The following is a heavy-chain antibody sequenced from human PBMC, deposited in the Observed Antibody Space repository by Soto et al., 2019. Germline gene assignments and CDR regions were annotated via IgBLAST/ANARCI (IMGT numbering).Heavy chain of an antibody. J-gene: IGHJ5*02. CDR3: ARERGEWFGDLLPHGWFDH. CDR1: GGSMSDYY. D-gene: IGHD3-10*01. Sequence: XETLSLTCTVSGGSMSDYYWSWIRQPPGKGLDWIGYILYTGYTNYNPSLKSRITISIDTTRNQFSLRLSSVTAADTAVYYCARERGEWFGDLLPHGWFDHWSQGTLATVSS. V-gene: IGHV4-59*01. CDR2: ILYTGYT.